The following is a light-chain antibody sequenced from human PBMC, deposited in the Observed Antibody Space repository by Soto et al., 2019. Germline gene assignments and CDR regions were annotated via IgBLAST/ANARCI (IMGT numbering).Light chain of an antibody. CDR1: SSDVGGYKY. CDR3: SSYTSSSLWV. Sequence: QSALTQPASVSGSPGQSITISCTGTSSDVGGYKYVSWYQQHPGKAPKLMIYEVSNRPSGVSNRFSGSKSGNTASLTISGPQAEDEADYYCSSYTSSSLWVFGGGTKLTVL. V-gene: IGLV2-14*01. J-gene: IGLJ3*02. CDR2: EVS.